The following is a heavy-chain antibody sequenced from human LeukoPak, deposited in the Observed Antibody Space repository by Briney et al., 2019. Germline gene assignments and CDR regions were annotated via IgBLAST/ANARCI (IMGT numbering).Heavy chain of an antibody. CDR3: ASEIVVVVAARSAFDY. CDR1: GFTFSSYE. D-gene: IGHD2-15*01. V-gene: IGHV3-48*03. CDR2: ISSSGSTI. J-gene: IGHJ4*02. Sequence: GGSLRLSCAASGFTFSSYEMNWVRQAPGKGLEWVSYISSSGSTIYYSDSVKGRFTISRDNAKNSLYLQMNSLRAEDTAVYYCASEIVVVVAARSAFDYWGQGTLVTVSS.